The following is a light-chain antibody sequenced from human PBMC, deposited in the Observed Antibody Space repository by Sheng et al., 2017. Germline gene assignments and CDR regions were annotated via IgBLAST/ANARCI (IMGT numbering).Light chain of an antibody. CDR3: QHYDSSLYT. J-gene: IGKJ2*01. CDR1: QSVSSSH. Sequence: EIVLTQSPGTLSLSPGERATLSCRASQSVSSSHLAWYQQKPGQAPRLLIYGASSRATGIPDRFSGSGSGTDFTLTISRLEPEDFAVYYCQHYDSSLYTFGQGPSWRS. CDR2: GAS. V-gene: IGKV3-20*01.